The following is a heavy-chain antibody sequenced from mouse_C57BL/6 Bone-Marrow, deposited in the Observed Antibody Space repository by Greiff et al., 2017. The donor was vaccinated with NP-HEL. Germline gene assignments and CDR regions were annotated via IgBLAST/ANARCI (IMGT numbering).Heavy chain of an antibody. CDR2: IDPEDGDT. V-gene: IGHV14-1*01. CDR3: TPRWLLHYFDY. Sequence: EVQLQQSGAELVRPGASVKLSCTASGFNIKDYYMHWVKQRPEQGLEWIGRIDPEDGDTEYAPKFQGKATMTADTSSNTAYLQLSSLTSEDTAVYYCTPRWLLHYFDYWGQGTTLTVSS. J-gene: IGHJ2*01. D-gene: IGHD2-3*01. CDR1: GFNIKDYY.